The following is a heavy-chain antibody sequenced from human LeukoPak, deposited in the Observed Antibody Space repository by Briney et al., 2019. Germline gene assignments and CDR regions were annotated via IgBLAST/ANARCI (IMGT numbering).Heavy chain of an antibody. Sequence: GASVKVSCKASGYTFTGYYMHWVRQAPGQGLEWMGWINPNSGGTNYAQKFQGRVTMTRDTSINTAYMELSRLTSDDTAVYYCTRDRQTIVAAMEYNAFDIWGQGTMVTVSS. CDR3: TRDRQTIVAAMEYNAFDI. CDR1: GYTFTGYY. D-gene: IGHD5-12*01. J-gene: IGHJ3*02. CDR2: INPNSGGT. V-gene: IGHV1-2*02.